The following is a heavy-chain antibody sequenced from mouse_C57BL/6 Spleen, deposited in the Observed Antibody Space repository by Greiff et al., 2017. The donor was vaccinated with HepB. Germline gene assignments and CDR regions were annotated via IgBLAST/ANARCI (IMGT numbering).Heavy chain of an antibody. V-gene: IGHV1-64*01. CDR3: ARIPLLLRYYAMDY. D-gene: IGHD1-1*01. J-gene: IGHJ4*01. CDR2: IHPNSGST. Sequence: QVQLKQPGAELVKPGASVKLSCKASGYTFTSYWMHWVKQRPGQGLEWIGMIHPNSGSTNYNEKFKSKATLTVDKSSSTAYMQLSSLTSEDSAVYYCARIPLLLRYYAMDYWGQGTSVTVSS. CDR1: GYTFTSYW.